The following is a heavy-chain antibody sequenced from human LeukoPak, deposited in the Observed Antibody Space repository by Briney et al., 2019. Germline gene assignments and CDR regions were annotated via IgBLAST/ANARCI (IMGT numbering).Heavy chain of an antibody. CDR2: ISGSGGST. J-gene: IGHJ6*04. V-gene: IGHV3-23*01. Sequence: GGSLRLSCAASGFTFSSYWMSWVRQAPGKGLEWVSAISGSGGSTYYADSVKGRFTISRDNAKNTLYLEMSSLRAEDTAVYYCVRDSSVTRMDVWGKGTTVTVSS. CDR3: VRDSSVTRMDV. D-gene: IGHD4-17*01. CDR1: GFTFSSYW.